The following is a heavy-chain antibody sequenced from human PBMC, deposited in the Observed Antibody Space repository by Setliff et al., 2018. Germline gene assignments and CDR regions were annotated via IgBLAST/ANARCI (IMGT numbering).Heavy chain of an antibody. Sequence: PSETLSLTCTVSGYSISSGHYWGWIRQPPGKGLEWIGSISHSGSTYYNPSLRSRVTISLDTSKNQFSPKLTSVTAADTAVYYCAGGRRYDYGWDFDYWGQGTLVPVSS. CDR3: AGGRRYDYGWDFDY. V-gene: IGHV4-38-2*02. CDR1: GYSISSGHY. CDR2: ISHSGST. D-gene: IGHD4-17*01. J-gene: IGHJ4*02.